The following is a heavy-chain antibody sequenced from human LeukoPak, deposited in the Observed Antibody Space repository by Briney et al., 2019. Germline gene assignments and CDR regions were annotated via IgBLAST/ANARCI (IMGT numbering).Heavy chain of an antibody. V-gene: IGHV3-21*01. CDR2: ISSSSSYI. CDR1: GFTFSSYS. Sequence: GGSLRLSCAASGFTFSSYSMNWVRQAPGKGLEWVSSISSSSSYIYYADSVKGRFTISRDNAKNSLYLQMNSLRAEDTAVYYCTRDSGQVTYYYYMDVWGKGTTVTISS. CDR3: TRDSGQVTYYYYMDV. J-gene: IGHJ6*03. D-gene: IGHD2-21*02.